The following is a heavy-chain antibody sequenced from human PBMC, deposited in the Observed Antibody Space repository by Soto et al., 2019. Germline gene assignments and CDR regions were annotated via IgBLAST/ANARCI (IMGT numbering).Heavy chain of an antibody. D-gene: IGHD4-17*01. J-gene: IGHJ6*02. CDR1: GFTFSSYG. V-gene: IGHV3-33*01. CDR2: IWYDGSNK. CDR3: ARDFGHYGPDYGMDV. Sequence: GGSLRLSCAASGFTFSSYGMHWVRQAPGKGLEWVAVIWYDGSNKYYADSVKGRFTISRDNSKNALYLQMNSLRAEDTAVYYCARDFGHYGPDYGMDVWGQGTTVTVSS.